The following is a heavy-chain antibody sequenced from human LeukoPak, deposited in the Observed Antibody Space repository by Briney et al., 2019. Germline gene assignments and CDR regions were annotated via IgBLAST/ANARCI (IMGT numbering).Heavy chain of an antibody. J-gene: IGHJ4*02. CDR2: FYNSGST. CDR3: ARGSGSPTLTPFDY. V-gene: IGHV4-59*13. Sequence: SQTLSLTCTVSGASISGYYWSCIRRPPGKTLEWSGYFYNSGSTNFNPSLKSRVTISVDTSKNQSSLKLSSVTAADTAVYYCARGSGSPTLTPFDYWGQGTLVTVSS. D-gene: IGHD3-10*01. CDR1: GASISGYY.